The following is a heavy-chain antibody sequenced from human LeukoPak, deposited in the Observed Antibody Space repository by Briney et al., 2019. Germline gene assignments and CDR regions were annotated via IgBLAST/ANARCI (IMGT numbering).Heavy chain of an antibody. CDR2: INPSGGST. D-gene: IGHD2-2*01. CDR1: GDTDSNYA. J-gene: IGHJ5*02. V-gene: IGHV1-46*01. CDR3: ASSLRGKDIVVVPAASWFDP. Sequence: GCSVKVSCKTSGDTDSNYAVSWVRQAPGQGLEWMGIINPSGGSTSYAQKFQGRGTMTRDTSTSTVYMELSSLRSEDTAVYYCASSLRGKDIVVVPAASWFDPWGQGTLVTVSS.